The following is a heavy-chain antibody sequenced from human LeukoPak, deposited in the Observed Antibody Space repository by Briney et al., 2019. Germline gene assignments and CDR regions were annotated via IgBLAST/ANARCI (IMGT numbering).Heavy chain of an antibody. V-gene: IGHV4-61*08. CDR1: GGSISSGDYY. CDR2: IYYSGST. J-gene: IGHJ4*02. Sequence: SQTLSLTCTVSGGSISSGDYYWSWIRQPPGKGLEWIGYIYYSGSTNYNPSLKSRVTISVDTSKNQFSLKLSSVTAADTAVYYCASHGGYSYIDYWGQGTLVTVSS. CDR3: ASHGGYSYIDY. D-gene: IGHD5-18*01.